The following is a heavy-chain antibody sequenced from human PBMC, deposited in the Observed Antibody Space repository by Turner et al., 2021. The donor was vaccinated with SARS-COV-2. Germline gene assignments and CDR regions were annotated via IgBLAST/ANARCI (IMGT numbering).Heavy chain of an antibody. CDR2: IWYDGRNK. V-gene: IGHV3-33*01. D-gene: IGHD2-15*01. Sequence: QVQLVESGGGVVQPGRSLRLSCAASGFTFSSYGMHWVRQAPGKGLEWVAVIWYDGRNKYYADSVKGRFTISRDNSKNTLYLQMNSLRAEDTAVYYCAREGVVVVEAATGQGLDFWGQGTLVTVSS. J-gene: IGHJ4*02. CDR1: GFTFSSYG. CDR3: AREGVVVVEAATGQGLDF.